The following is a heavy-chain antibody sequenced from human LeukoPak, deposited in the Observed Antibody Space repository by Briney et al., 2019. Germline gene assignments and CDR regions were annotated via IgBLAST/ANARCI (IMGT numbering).Heavy chain of an antibody. CDR3: ARDLVTVTKGFDI. D-gene: IGHD4-17*01. Sequence: SETLSLTCAVSDDSFSSHYWTWIRQPPGKGLEWIGYISYIGSTNYNPSLKSRVTISIDTSKNQFSLKLSSVTAADTAVYYWARDLVTVTKGFDIWGQGTMVSVSS. J-gene: IGHJ3*02. V-gene: IGHV4-59*11. CDR2: ISYIGST. CDR1: DDSFSSHY.